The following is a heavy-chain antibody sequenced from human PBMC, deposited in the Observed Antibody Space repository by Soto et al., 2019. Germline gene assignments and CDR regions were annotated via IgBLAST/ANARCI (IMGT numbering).Heavy chain of an antibody. Sequence: ASVKVSCKASGYTFTSYGISWVRQAPGQGLEWMGWISAYNGNTNYAQKLQGRVTMTTDTSTSTAYMELRSLRSDDTAVYYCARPGPHPSGWYFNYYYGMDVWGQGTTVTVSS. V-gene: IGHV1-18*01. CDR2: ISAYNGNT. CDR1: GYTFTSYG. D-gene: IGHD6-19*01. CDR3: ARPGPHPSGWYFNYYYGMDV. J-gene: IGHJ6*02.